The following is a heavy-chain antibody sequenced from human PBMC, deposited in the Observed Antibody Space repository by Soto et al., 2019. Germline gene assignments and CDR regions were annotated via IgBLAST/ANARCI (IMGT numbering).Heavy chain of an antibody. D-gene: IGHD2-2*01. CDR3: ARHAILWVPAAIGP. V-gene: IGHV4-39*01. CDR2: IFYSGTT. CDR1: GGSISTSSYY. Sequence: PSETLSLTCTVSGGSISTSSYYWGWIRQPPGKGLEWIGSIFYSGTTYHNPSLKSRVTISVDTSKNQFSLKLSSVTVADTAIYYCARHAILWVPAAIGPWGQGALVTVSS. J-gene: IGHJ5*02.